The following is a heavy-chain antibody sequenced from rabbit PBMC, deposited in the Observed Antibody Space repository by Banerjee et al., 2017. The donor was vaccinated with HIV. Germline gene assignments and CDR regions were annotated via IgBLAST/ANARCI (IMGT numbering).Heavy chain of an antibody. CDR1: GFDFSSNA. CDR3: ARGVYTYGDDGYAYADIYFNL. V-gene: IGHV1S45*01. Sequence: QEQLVESGGGLVQPEGSLTLTCKASGFDFSSNAMCWVRQAPGKGLEWIACIYVGSSGSTYYASWAKGRFTISKTSSTTVTLQMTSLTAADTATYFCARGVYTYGDDGYAYADIYFNLWGQGTLVTVS. D-gene: IGHD6-1*01. CDR2: IYVGSSGST. J-gene: IGHJ4*01.